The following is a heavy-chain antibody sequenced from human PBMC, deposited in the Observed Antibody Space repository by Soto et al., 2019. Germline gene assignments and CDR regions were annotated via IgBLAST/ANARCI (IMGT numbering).Heavy chain of an antibody. Sequence: SETLSLTCTVSGGSISSGGYYWSWIRQHPGKGLEWIGYIYYSGSTYYNPSLKSRVTISVDTSKNQFSLKLSSVTAADTAVYYCARGVTIFGVVIIHFDYWGQGTLVTVSS. CDR2: IYYSGST. J-gene: IGHJ4*02. CDR1: GGSISSGGYY. V-gene: IGHV4-31*03. CDR3: ARGVTIFGVVIIHFDY. D-gene: IGHD3-3*01.